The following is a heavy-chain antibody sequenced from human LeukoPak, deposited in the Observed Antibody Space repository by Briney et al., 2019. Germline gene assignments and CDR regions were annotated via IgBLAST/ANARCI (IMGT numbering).Heavy chain of an antibody. CDR2: ISWNSGHI. D-gene: IGHD3-10*01. J-gene: IGHJ3*02. Sequence: GGSLRLSCAASGFTFDDYAMHWVRQAPGKGLEWVSGISWNSGHIGYADSVKGRFTISRDNAKNSLYLQMSSLRVEDTALYYCAKDSYGGSGSYYLYSFGMWGQGTRVTVSS. V-gene: IGHV3-9*01. CDR1: GFTFDDYA. CDR3: AKDSYGGSGSYYLYSFGM.